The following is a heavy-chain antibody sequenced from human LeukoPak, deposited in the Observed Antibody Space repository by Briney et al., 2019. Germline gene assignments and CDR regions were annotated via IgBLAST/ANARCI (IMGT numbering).Heavy chain of an antibody. J-gene: IGHJ5*02. CDR1: GGSISSSSYY. V-gene: IGHV4-39*01. Sequence: PSETLSLTCTVSGGSISSSSYYWGWIRQPPGKGLEWIGSIYYSGSTYYNPSLKSRVTISVDTSKNQFSLKLSSVTAADTAVYYCASRWEMVFDPWGQGTLVTVSS. CDR2: IYYSGST. D-gene: IGHD5-24*01. CDR3: ASRWEMVFDP.